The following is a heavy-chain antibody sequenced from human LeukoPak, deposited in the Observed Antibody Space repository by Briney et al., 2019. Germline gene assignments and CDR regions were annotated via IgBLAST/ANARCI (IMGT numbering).Heavy chain of an antibody. Sequence: PSETLSLTCAVSGGSISSSNWWSGGRPPPGKGLEWIGEIYHSGSTNYNPSLKSRVTISVDKSKNQFSLKLSSVAAADTAVYYCAGSGLEYGSGSYYNLQGFDPWGQGTLVTVSS. D-gene: IGHD3-10*01. CDR1: GGSISSSNW. V-gene: IGHV4-4*02. J-gene: IGHJ5*02. CDR3: AGSGLEYGSGSYYNLQGFDP. CDR2: IYHSGST.